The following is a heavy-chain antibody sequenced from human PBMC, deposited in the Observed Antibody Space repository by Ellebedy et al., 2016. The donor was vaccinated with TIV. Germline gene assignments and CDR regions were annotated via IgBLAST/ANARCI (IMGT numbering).Heavy chain of an antibody. CDR2: ISYDGSNI. Sequence: PGGSLRLSCAASGFTFSTYGMHWVRQAPGKGLEWVALISYDGSNILYADSVKGRFTISRDNSKNTLYLQMNNLRGEETAVYYCAQGYGTYFLQYYFDTWGQGTLVTVSS. CDR1: GFTFSTYG. CDR3: AQGYGTYFLQYYFDT. J-gene: IGHJ4*02. V-gene: IGHV3-30*18. D-gene: IGHD1-26*01.